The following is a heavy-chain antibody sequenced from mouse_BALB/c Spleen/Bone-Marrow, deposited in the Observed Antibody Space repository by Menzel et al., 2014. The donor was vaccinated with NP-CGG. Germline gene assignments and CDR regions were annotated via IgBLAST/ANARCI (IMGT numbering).Heavy chain of an antibody. V-gene: IGHV1S135*01. D-gene: IGHD2-14*01. CDR2: IDPYSGGT. Sequence: VQLQQSGPELVKPGASVKVSRKASGYAFTNYNMNWAKQSHGKSLEWIGYIDPYSGGTNYNQKFRGKATLTVDKSSSTACMHLNSLTSEDSAVYYCSRGVLAYFDYWGQGTTLTVSS. J-gene: IGHJ2*01. CDR1: GYAFTNYN. CDR3: SRGVLAYFDY.